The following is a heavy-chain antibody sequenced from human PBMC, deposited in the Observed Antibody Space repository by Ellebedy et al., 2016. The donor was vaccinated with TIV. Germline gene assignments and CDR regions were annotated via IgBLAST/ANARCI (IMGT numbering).Heavy chain of an antibody. J-gene: IGHJ4*02. CDR1: GGTFSSYP. Sequence: ASVKVSCKASGGTFSSYPISWVRQAPGQGLEWMGGIIPIFGTANYAQKFQGRVTITADKSTSTAYMELSSLRSEDTAVYYCARDPLDTIAPPLHWGQGTLVTVSS. CDR3: ARDPLDTIAPPLH. V-gene: IGHV1-69*06. D-gene: IGHD6-13*01. CDR2: IIPIFGTA.